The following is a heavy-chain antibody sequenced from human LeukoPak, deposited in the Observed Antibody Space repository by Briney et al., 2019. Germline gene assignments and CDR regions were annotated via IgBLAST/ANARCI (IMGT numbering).Heavy chain of an antibody. Sequence: GGSLRLSCAASGFTVSSNYMSWVRQAPGRGLEWVSVIYSGGSTYYADSVKGRFTISRDNSKNTLYLQMNSLRAEDTAVYYCARDIGSGNYGFDIRGQGTMVTVSS. J-gene: IGHJ3*02. D-gene: IGHD3-10*01. V-gene: IGHV3-66*01. CDR3: ARDIGSGNYGFDI. CDR2: IYSGGST. CDR1: GFTVSSNY.